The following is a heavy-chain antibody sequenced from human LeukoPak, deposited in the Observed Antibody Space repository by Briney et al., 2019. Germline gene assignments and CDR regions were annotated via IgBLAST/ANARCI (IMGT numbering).Heavy chain of an antibody. CDR2: INHSGST. D-gene: IGHD3-10*01. CDR3: ARLPTMVRGALDY. Sequence: SETLSLTCAVYGGSFSGYYWSWIRQPPGKGLEWIGEINHSGSTNYNPSLKSRVTISVDTSTNQFSLKLSSVTDADTAVYYCARLPTMVRGALDYWGQGTLVTVSS. J-gene: IGHJ4*02. CDR1: GGSFSGYY. V-gene: IGHV4-34*01.